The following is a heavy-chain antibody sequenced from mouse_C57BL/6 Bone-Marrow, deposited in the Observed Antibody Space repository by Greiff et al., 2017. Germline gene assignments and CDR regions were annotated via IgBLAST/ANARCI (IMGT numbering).Heavy chain of an antibody. V-gene: IGHV2-6-1*01. D-gene: IGHD1-1*01. CDR3: ARHELRSFYAMDY. Sequence: QVQLKESGPGLVAPSQSLSITCTVSGFSLTSYGVHWVRQPPGKGLEWLVVIWSDGSTTYNSAPKSRLSISKDNSKSQVFLKMNSLQTDDTAMYYCARHELRSFYAMDYWGQGTSVTVSS. CDR1: GFSLTSYG. J-gene: IGHJ4*01. CDR2: IWSDGST.